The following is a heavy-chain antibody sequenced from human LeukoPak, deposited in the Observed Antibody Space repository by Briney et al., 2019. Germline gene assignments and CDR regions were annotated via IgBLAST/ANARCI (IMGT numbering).Heavy chain of an antibody. Sequence: SETLSLTCSVSGGSISSYYWNWIRQPPGKGLEWIGYFYNSRTSNYNPTLKSRVTISVDTSKNQFSLKLNSVTAADTAVYYCAGVEPATNWGVDYWGQGILVTVSS. D-gene: IGHD7-27*01. V-gene: IGHV4-59*01. CDR2: FYNSRTS. CDR1: GGSISSYY. CDR3: AGVEPATNWGVDY. J-gene: IGHJ4*02.